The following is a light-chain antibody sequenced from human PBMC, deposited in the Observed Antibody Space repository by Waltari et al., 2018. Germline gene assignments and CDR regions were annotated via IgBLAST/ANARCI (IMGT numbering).Light chain of an antibody. V-gene: IGKV3-20*01. CDR2: DAS. Sequence: EFVLTQSPGTLSLSPGERATLSCRASQSVSSSYLAWYQQKPGQAPRLPIDDASSRATGIPDRFRGSGSGTDFTLTITRLEPEDFAMYYCQRYGASPLTFGGGTKVEIK. CDR1: QSVSSSY. CDR3: QRYGASPLT. J-gene: IGKJ4*01.